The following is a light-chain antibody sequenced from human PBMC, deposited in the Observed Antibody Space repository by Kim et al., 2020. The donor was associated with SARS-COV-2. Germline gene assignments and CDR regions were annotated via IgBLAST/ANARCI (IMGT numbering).Light chain of an antibody. V-gene: IGKV1-12*01. J-gene: IGKJ4*01. CDR2: RAS. CDR1: QGISSS. Sequence: SASIGDRVTITCRASQGISSSLAWYQQKPGKAPERLIYRASSLQSGVPSRFSGSGSGTDFTLTISSLQPEDFATYYCQQTNNIPLTFGGGTKLEI. CDR3: QQTNNIPLT.